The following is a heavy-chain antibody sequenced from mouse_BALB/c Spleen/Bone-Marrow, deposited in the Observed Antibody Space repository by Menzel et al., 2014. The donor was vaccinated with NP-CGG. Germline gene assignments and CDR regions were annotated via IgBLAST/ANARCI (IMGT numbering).Heavy chain of an antibody. Sequence: EVKLMESGGGLVQPGGSLKLSCAASVFDFSRYWMSWVRQAPGKGLEWIGEINPDSSTINYTPSLKDKFIISRDNAKNTLYLQMRKVRSEGTALYYCARQGYYGYSDYWGQGTTLTVSS. CDR1: VFDFSRYW. J-gene: IGHJ2*01. CDR2: INPDSSTI. CDR3: ARQGYYGYSDY. D-gene: IGHD1-2*01. V-gene: IGHV4-1*02.